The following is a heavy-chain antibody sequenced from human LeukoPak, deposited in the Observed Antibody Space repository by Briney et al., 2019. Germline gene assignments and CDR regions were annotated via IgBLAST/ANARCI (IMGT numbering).Heavy chain of an antibody. CDR3: ARGKSGYDAFDI. V-gene: IGHV4-34*01. CDR2: INHSGST. J-gene: IGHJ3*02. D-gene: IGHD5-12*01. CDR1: GLSFSGY. Sequence: PSETLSLTCAVYGLSFSGYWIWIRQPPGKGLQWIGEINHSGSTNYNPSLKSRVTISVDTSKNQFSLNLSSVTAADTAVYYCARGKSGYDAFDIWGQGTMVSVSS.